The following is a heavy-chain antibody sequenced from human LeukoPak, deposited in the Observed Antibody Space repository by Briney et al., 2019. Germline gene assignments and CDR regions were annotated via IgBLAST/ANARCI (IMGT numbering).Heavy chain of an antibody. J-gene: IGHJ4*02. CDR3: ARGGIAAAGTFDY. V-gene: IGHV3-21*01. D-gene: IGHD6-13*01. CDR1: GFTFSSYS. Sequence: PGGSVRLSCAASGFTFSSYSMNWVRPAPGKGLEWVSSISSSSSYIYYADSVKGRFTISRDNAKNSLYLQMNSLRAEDTAVYYCARGGIAAAGTFDYWGQGTLVTVSS. CDR2: ISSSSSYI.